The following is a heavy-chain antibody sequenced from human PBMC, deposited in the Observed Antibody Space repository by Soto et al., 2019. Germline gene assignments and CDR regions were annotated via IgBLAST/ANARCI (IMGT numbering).Heavy chain of an antibody. V-gene: IGHV4-59*01. D-gene: IGHD3-3*01. CDR1: GGSSSSYD. CDR2: IYYSGST. Sequence: SETLSLTCTVSGGSSSSYDWSWIRQPPGKGLEWIGYIYYSGSTNYNPSLKRRVTISVDTSKNQFSLKLSSVTAADTAVYYCAREYFWSGYYTYNWFDPWGQGTLVTVSS. CDR3: AREYFWSGYYTYNWFDP. J-gene: IGHJ5*02.